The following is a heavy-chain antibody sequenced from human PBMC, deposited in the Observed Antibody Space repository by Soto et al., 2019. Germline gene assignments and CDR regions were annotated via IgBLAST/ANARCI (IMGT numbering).Heavy chain of an antibody. CDR2: IYYSGST. V-gene: IGHV4-39*01. J-gene: IGHJ5*02. CDR1: GGSISSSSYY. Sequence: SETLSLTCTVSGGSISSSSYYWVLIRQPPGKGLEWIGSIYYSGSTYYNPSLKSRVTISVDTSKNQFSLKLSSVTAADTAVYYCASQLRGELSCFRLDPCGQGTLVTVSS. CDR3: ASQLRGELSCFRLDP. D-gene: IGHD3-16*02.